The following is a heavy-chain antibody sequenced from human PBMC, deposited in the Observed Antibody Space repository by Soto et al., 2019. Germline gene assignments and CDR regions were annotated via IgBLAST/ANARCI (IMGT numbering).Heavy chain of an antibody. CDR2: ISYDGSNK. J-gene: IGHJ4*02. Sequence: GGSLRLSCAASGFTFSSYGMHWVRQAPGKGLEWVAVISYDGSNKYYADSVKGRFTISRDNSKNTLYLQMNSLRAEDTAVYYCAKDHTYYYDSSGYFPDYWGQGTLVTVSS. CDR3: AKDHTYYYDSSGYFPDY. V-gene: IGHV3-30*18. CDR1: GFTFSSYG. D-gene: IGHD3-22*01.